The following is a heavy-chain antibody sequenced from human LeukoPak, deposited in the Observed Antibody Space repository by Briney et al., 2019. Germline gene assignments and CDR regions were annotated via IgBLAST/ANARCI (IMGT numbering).Heavy chain of an antibody. Sequence: QPGGSLRLSCAASGFTFSSYGMHWVRQAPGKGLEWVAVISYDGSNKYYADSVKGRFTISRDNSKNTLYLQMNSLRAEDTAVYYCYTYDTELYDAFDIWGQGTMVTVSS. CDR2: ISYDGSNK. D-gene: IGHD3-22*01. V-gene: IGHV3-30*03. J-gene: IGHJ3*02. CDR1: GFTFSSYG. CDR3: YTYDTELYDAFDI.